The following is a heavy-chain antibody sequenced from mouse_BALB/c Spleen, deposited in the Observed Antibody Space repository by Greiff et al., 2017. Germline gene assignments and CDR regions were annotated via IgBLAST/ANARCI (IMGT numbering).Heavy chain of an antibody. CDR2: ISNGGGST. V-gene: IGHV5-12-2*01. Sequence: DVKLVESGGGLVQPGGSLKLSCAASGFTFSSYTMSWVRQTPEKRLEWVAYISNGGGSTYYPDTVKGRFTISRDNAKNTLYLQMSSLKSEDTAMYYCARGLGSFDYWGQGTTLTVSS. J-gene: IGHJ2*01. D-gene: IGHD3-3*01. CDR1: GFTFSSYT. CDR3: ARGLGSFDY.